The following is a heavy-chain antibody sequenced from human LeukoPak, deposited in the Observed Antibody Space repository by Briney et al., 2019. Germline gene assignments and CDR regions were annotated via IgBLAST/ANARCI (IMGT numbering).Heavy chain of an antibody. V-gene: IGHV3-7*01. Sequence: GGSLRLSCAASGFTFSSYSMNWVRQAPGKGLEWVANIKQDGSEKYYVDSVKGRFTISRDNAKNSLYLQMNSLRAEDTAVYYCARESSGWYPRWGQGTLVTVSS. D-gene: IGHD6-19*01. CDR1: GFTFSSYS. CDR2: IKQDGSEK. CDR3: ARESSGWYPR. J-gene: IGHJ4*02.